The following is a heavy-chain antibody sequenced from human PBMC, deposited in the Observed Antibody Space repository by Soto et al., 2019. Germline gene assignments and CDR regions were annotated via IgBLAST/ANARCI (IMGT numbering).Heavy chain of an antibody. V-gene: IGHV3-11*01. D-gene: IGHD1-1*01. J-gene: IGHJ4*02. CDR3: ARDKFLRRVYNAYLH. CDR1: GFTFSDYY. Sequence: PGGSLRLSCAASGFTFSDYYMSWIRQAPGKGLEWVSYISSSGSTIYYADSVKGRFTISRDNAKNSLYLQMNSLRAEDTAVYYCARDKFLRRVYNAYLHWGQGNLVTFSS. CDR2: ISSSGSTI.